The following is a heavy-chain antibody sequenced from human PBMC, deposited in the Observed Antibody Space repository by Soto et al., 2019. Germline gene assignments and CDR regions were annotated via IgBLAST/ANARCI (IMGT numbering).Heavy chain of an antibody. CDR1: GFTFSSYA. V-gene: IGHV3-23*01. D-gene: IGHD3-10*01. CDR3: VKVGSGSYSAHS. CDR2: ISFSGTNT. Sequence: EVQLLESGGGLVQPGGSLRLSCAASGFTFSSYAMSWVRQAPGKGLEWVSTISFSGTNTHYADSVKGQFTISRDNSKNTLYLQMNSLRGEDTAVYYCVKVGSGSYSAHSWGQGTLVTVSS. J-gene: IGHJ4*02.